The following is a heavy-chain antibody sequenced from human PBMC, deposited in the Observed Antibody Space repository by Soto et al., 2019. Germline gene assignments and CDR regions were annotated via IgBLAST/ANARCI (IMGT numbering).Heavy chain of an antibody. J-gene: IGHJ4*02. CDR3: AREPRLLIWCDELQD. D-gene: IGHD3-10*01. CDR1: GGSISSGNFY. Sequence: QVQLQESGPGLVKPSQTVSLTCTVSGGSISSGNFYWSWIRQYPGKGLEWIGHIYYNGSTYYNPSLKSRASILVDTSKNQFSLKLNSVTAADTAVYYWAREPRLLIWCDELQDWGRGTLVTVSS. CDR2: IYYNGST. V-gene: IGHV4-31*03.